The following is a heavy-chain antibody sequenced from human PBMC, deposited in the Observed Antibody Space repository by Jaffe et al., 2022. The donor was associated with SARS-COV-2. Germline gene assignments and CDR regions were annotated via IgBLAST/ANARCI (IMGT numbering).Heavy chain of an antibody. Sequence: QVQLVQSGAEVKKPGASVKVSCKASGYTFTSYGISWVRQAPGQGLEWMGWISAYNGNTNYAQKLQGRVTMTTDTSTSTAYMELRSLRSDDTAVYYCARVSVVVVAATDQENFDYWGQGTLVTVSS. CDR1: GYTFTSYG. V-gene: IGHV1-18*01. D-gene: IGHD2-15*01. J-gene: IGHJ4*02. CDR3: ARVSVVVVAATDQENFDY. CDR2: ISAYNGNT.